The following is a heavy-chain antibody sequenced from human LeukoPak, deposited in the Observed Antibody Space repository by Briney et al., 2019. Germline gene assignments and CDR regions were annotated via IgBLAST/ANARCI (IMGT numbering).Heavy chain of an antibody. J-gene: IGHJ4*02. CDR2: IYPGDSDT. V-gene: IGHV5-51*01. D-gene: IGHD3-3*01. Sequence: GESLKISCKGSGYSFTSYWIGWVRQMPGKGLEWMGIIYPGDSDTRYSPSFQGQVTISADKSISTAYLQWSSLKASDTAMYYCARLRFLEWVLDPFDYGSQGTLVTVSS. CDR1: GYSFTSYW. CDR3: ARLRFLEWVLDPFDY.